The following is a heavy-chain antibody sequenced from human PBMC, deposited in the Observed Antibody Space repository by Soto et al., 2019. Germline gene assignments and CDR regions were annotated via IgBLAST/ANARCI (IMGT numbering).Heavy chain of an antibody. D-gene: IGHD3-16*01. J-gene: IGHJ3*02. CDR3: AKGYAGEHAGLDALDI. Sequence: QVQLVESGGGVVQPGRSLRLSCAASGFTFSSYGMHWVRQAPGKGLEWVAVISYDGSNKYYADSGKGRFTISRDNSKNTLYLQMTSLRAEATAVYSCAKGYAGEHAGLDALDIWGQGTMVTVSS. CDR1: GFTFSSYG. V-gene: IGHV3-30*18. CDR2: ISYDGSNK.